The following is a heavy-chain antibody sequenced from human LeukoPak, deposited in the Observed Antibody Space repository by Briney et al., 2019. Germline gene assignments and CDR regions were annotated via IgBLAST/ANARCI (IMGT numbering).Heavy chain of an antibody. CDR2: IYYSGST. Sequence: PSETLSLTCTVSGGSISSYYWSWIRQPPGKGLEWIGYIYYSGSTNYNPSLKSRVTISVDTSKNQFSLKLSSVTAADTAVYYCARRRDSGYLFDYWGQGTLVTVSS. V-gene: IGHV4-59*01. CDR1: GGSISSYY. CDR3: ARRRDSGYLFDY. J-gene: IGHJ4*02. D-gene: IGHD3-22*01.